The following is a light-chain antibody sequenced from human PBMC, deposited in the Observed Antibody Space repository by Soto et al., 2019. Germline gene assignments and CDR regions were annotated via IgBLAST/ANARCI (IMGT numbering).Light chain of an antibody. J-gene: IGKJ5*01. V-gene: IGKV3D-15*01. Sequence: VMTQSPATLSVSPGERATLSCRASESVSGKLAWYQQKPGQAPRLLLYGASSRATGIPDRFSGSGSGTDLTLTISRLQSEDFAVYYCQQYNNWPPVTFGQGTRLEIK. CDR3: QQYNNWPPVT. CDR2: GAS. CDR1: ESVSGK.